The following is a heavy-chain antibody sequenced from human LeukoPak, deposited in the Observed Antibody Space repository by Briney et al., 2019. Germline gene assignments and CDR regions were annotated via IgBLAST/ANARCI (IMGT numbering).Heavy chain of an antibody. CDR1: GYSISSAYY. CDR2: IHYSGST. J-gene: IGHJ4*02. Sequence: SETLSLTCSVSGYSISSAYYWGWIRQPPGKGLEWIATIHYSGSTYYNPSLKSRVTISLDTSKNQFSLKLNSVAAADTAVYYCARGFSGSYSGVXFDXXXXGXLVTV. CDR3: ARGFSGSYSGVXFDX. V-gene: IGHV4-38-2*02. D-gene: IGHD1-26*01.